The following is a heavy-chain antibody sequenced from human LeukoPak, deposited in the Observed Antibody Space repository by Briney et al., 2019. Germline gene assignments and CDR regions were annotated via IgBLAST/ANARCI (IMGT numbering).Heavy chain of an antibody. CDR3: ARDQTPLWFGESRPGD. Sequence: GGSLRLSCAASGFTVSSNYMSWVRQAPGKGLEWVSVIYSGGSTYYADSVKGRFTISRDNSKNTLYLQMNSLRAEDTAVYYCARDQTPLWFGESRPGDWGQGTLVTVSS. CDR2: IYSGGST. V-gene: IGHV3-53*01. D-gene: IGHD3-10*01. CDR1: GFTVSSNY. J-gene: IGHJ4*02.